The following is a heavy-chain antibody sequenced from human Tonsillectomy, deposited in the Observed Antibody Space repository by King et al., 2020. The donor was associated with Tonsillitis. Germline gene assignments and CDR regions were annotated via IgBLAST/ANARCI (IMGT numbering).Heavy chain of an antibody. Sequence: VQLVESGAEVKKPGESLKISCKGSGYRFTSYWIGWVRQMPGKSLEWMGIIYPGDSDTRYSPSFQGQVTISADKSISTANLQWSSLKASDTAMYYCARQASSGWHYFDNWGQGTLVTVSS. CDR2: IYPGDSDT. CDR1: GYRFTSYW. V-gene: IGHV5-51*01. D-gene: IGHD6-19*01. J-gene: IGHJ4*02. CDR3: ARQASSGWHYFDN.